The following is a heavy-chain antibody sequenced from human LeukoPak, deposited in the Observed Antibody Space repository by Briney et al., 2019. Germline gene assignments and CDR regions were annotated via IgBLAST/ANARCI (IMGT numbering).Heavy chain of an antibody. Sequence: ASVKVSCKASGGTFSSYAISWVRQAPGQGLEWMGGIIPIFGTANYAQKFQGRVTITADESTSTAYMELSSLRSEDTAVYYCARDGVVVVPAATDAFDIWGQGTMVTVPS. CDR1: GGTFSSYA. J-gene: IGHJ3*02. V-gene: IGHV1-69*13. D-gene: IGHD2-2*01. CDR2: IIPIFGTA. CDR3: ARDGVVVVPAATDAFDI.